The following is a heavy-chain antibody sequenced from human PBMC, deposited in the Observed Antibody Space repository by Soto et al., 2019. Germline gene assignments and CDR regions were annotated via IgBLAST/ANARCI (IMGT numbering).Heavy chain of an antibody. CDR3: ARGVLTYYYDSSGYSGPYYYYGMDV. CDR2: ISYDGSNK. J-gene: IGHJ6*02. CDR1: GFNFCSYG. Sequence: GGSLRLSCAASGFNFCSYGMHWVRQAPGKGLEWVAVISYDGSNKYYADSVKGRFTISRDNSKNTLYLQMNSLRAEDTAVYYCARGVLTYYYDSSGYSGPYYYYGMDVCGQGTTVTVSS. V-gene: IGHV3-30*03. D-gene: IGHD3-22*01.